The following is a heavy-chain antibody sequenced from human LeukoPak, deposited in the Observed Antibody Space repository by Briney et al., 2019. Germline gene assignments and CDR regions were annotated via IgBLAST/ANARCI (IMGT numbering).Heavy chain of an antibody. D-gene: IGHD6-13*01. J-gene: IGHJ4*02. CDR1: GYTFTSYG. CDR3: ARELAAGTPPLDY. Sequence: ASVKVSCKASGYTFTSYGISWVRQAPGQGLEWMGWISAYNGNTNYAQKLQGRVTMTTDTSTSTANMELRSLRSDDTAVYYCARELAAGTPPLDYWGQGTLVTVSS. CDR2: ISAYNGNT. V-gene: IGHV1-18*01.